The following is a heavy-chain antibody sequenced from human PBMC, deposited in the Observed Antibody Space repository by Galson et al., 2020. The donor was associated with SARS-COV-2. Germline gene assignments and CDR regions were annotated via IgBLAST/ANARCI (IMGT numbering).Heavy chain of an antibody. V-gene: IGHV1-8*01. D-gene: IGHD6-13*01. CDR2: MNPNSGNT. CDR1: GYTFTSYD. J-gene: IGHJ6*03. CDR3: ARVFGYSSSWYLRKLGYYYMDV. Sequence: ASVKVSCKASGYTFTSYDINWVRQATGQGLEWMGCMNPNSGNTGYAQKFQGRVTMTRNTSISTAYMELSSLRSEDTAVYYCARVFGYSSSWYLRKLGYYYMDVWGKGTTVTVSS.